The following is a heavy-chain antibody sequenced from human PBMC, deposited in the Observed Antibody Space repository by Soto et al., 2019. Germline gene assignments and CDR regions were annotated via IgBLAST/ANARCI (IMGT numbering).Heavy chain of an antibody. D-gene: IGHD3-22*01. V-gene: IGHV3-74*01. CDR2: LNSDGGST. CDR1: GFTFSSYW. J-gene: IGHJ3*02. CDR3: ARGLDSSGGRPFDI. Sequence: PGGSLRLSCAASGFTFSSYWMHWVRQAPGKGLVWVSRLNSDGGSTSYADSVKGRFTISRDNAKNTLYLQMNSLRAEDTAVYYCARGLDSSGGRPFDIWGQGTMVTVSS.